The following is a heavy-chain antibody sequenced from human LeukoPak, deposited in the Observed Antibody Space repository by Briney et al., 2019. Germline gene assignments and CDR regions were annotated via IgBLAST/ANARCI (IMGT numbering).Heavy chain of an antibody. D-gene: IGHD6-19*01. CDR3: ATDGRSSGWYGFDY. V-gene: IGHV3-21*01. CDR1: GFTFSTYS. J-gene: IGHJ4*02. Sequence: GGSLRLSCAASGFTFSTYSMNWVRQAPGKGLEWVSSITSPVGHIYYADSLKGRITISRDNARSSLYLQMNSLRAEDTAVYYCATDGRSSGWYGFDYWGQGTLVTVSS. CDR2: ITSPVGHI.